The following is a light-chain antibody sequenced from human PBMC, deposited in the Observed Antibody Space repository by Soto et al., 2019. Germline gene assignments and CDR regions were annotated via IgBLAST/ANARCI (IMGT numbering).Light chain of an antibody. CDR1: QNIGSR. J-gene: IGKJ4*01. CDR2: GAS. CDR3: QQGYSFPLT. Sequence: DIQMTQSPSSVSASVGDRVTISCRASQNIGSRLAWYPQRPGKAPKLLVYGASSLQSGVPLRFGGSGYGTDFTLTISSLQPEDFATYYCQQGYSFPLTFGGGTKIEIK. V-gene: IGKV1-12*01.